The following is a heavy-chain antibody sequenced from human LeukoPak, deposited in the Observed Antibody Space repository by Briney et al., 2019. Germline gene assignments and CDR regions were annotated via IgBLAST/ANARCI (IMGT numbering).Heavy chain of an antibody. Sequence: GRSLRLSRAASGFTFDDYAMHWVRQAPGKGLEWVSRISWNSGSIAYADSVKGRFTISRDNAKNSLYLQMSSLRAEDMALYYCAKEYSSSSGYFDYWGQGTLVTVSS. CDR2: ISWNSGSI. CDR3: AKEYSSSSGYFDY. V-gene: IGHV3-9*03. CDR1: GFTFDDYA. J-gene: IGHJ4*02. D-gene: IGHD6-6*01.